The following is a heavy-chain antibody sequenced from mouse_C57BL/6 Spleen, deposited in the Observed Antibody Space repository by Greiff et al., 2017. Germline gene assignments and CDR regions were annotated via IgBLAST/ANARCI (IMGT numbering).Heavy chain of an antibody. D-gene: IGHD2-1*01. CDR3: AREGSIYYGNRPYFDY. J-gene: IGHJ3*01. V-gene: IGHV1-55*01. Sequence: QVQLQQPGAELVKPGASVKMSCKASGYTFTSYWITWVKQRPGQGLEWIGDIYPGSGSTNYNEKFKSKATLTVDTSSSTAYMQRSSLTSEDSAVYYCAREGSIYYGNRPYFDYWGQGTLVTVSA. CDR1: GYTFTSYW. CDR2: IYPGSGST.